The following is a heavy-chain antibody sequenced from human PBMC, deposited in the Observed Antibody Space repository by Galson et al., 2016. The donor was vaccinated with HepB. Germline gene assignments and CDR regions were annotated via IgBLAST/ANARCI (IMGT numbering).Heavy chain of an antibody. Sequence: SVKVSCKASGDTFSSYAISWVRQAPGQRPEWMGGIIPIFGTANYAQKFQGRVTMTADESTNTAYLELSGLRFDDTAVYYCTFGRSGPGYFDYWGQGSLVTVSS. J-gene: IGHJ4*02. CDR1: GDTFSSYA. D-gene: IGHD3-10*01. CDR3: TFGRSGPGYFDY. CDR2: IIPIFGTA. V-gene: IGHV1-69*13.